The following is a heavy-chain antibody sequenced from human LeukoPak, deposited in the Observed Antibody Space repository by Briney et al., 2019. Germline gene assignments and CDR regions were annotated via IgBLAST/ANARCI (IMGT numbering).Heavy chain of an antibody. V-gene: IGHV3-66*03. CDR2: ISWNSGSI. D-gene: IGHD3-3*01. Sequence: GGSLRLSCAASGFTVSSNYMSWVRQAPGKGLEWVSVISWNSGSIGYADSVKGRFTISRDNSKNTLYLQMNSLRAEDTAVYYCAKDVVSRYDFWSGYYYFDYWGQGTLVTVSS. CDR3: AKDVVSRYDFWSGYYYFDY. CDR1: GFTVSSNY. J-gene: IGHJ4*02.